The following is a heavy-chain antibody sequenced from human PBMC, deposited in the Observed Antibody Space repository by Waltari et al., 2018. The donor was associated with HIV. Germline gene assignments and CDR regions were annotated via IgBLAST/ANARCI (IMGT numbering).Heavy chain of an antibody. Sequence: QLQIQQWGAGLVKPSETLSLTCAGSGESFTGFYWSFIRQPPGKGLEWIGEIHPSGTTNYNPSLKSRVTLSLQTSKSEFYLTLTSVTAADTAVYYCARRAGHSNGSQRLDHWGQGTLVSVSA. CDR1: GESFTGFY. V-gene: IGHV4-34*01. D-gene: IGHD3-22*01. CDR2: IHPSGTT. CDR3: ARRAGHSNGSQRLDH. J-gene: IGHJ4*02.